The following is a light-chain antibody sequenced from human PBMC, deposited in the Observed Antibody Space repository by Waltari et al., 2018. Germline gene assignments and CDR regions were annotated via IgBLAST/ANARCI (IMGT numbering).Light chain of an antibody. CDR3: SSYTTSNTHVV. V-gene: IGLV2-14*01. CDR1: SSDIGGYTY. Sequence: QSALTQPASVSGSPGQSITISCTGPSSDIGGYTYVSWSQQHPGKAPKLMIYEVSNRPSGVSHRFSGSKSGSTASLTISGLQTEDEADYYCSSYTTSNTHVVFGGGTKLTVL. CDR2: EVS. J-gene: IGLJ2*01.